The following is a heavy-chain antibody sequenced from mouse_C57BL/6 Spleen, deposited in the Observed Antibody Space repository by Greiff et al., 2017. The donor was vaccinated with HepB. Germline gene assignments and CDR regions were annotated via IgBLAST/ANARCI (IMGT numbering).Heavy chain of an antibody. J-gene: IGHJ4*01. D-gene: IGHD4-1*01. V-gene: IGHV1-59*01. CDR2: IDPSDSYT. Sequence: QVQLQQPGAELVRPGTSVKLSCKASGYTFTSYWMHWVKQRPGQGLEWIGVIDPSDSYTNYNQKFKGKATLTVDTSSSTAYMQLSSLTSEDSAVYYCALTSTGYAMDYWGQGTSVTVSS. CDR1: GYTFTSYW. CDR3: ALTSTGYAMDY.